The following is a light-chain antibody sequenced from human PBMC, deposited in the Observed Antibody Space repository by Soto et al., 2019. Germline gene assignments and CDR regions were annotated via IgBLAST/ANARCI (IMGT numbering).Light chain of an antibody. Sequence: ESVLTQSPGTLSLSPGERATLSCRASQSVTSNYLASYQQRPGQAPRLLIYAASSRATGIPDRFSGSGSGTDFSLTISRLEPEHFAVYYCQQYGGSPPETFGQGTKVEIK. CDR2: AAS. J-gene: IGKJ1*01. V-gene: IGKV3-20*01. CDR3: QQYGGSPPET. CDR1: QSVTSNY.